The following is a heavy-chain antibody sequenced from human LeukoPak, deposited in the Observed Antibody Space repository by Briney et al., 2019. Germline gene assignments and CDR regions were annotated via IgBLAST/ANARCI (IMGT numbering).Heavy chain of an antibody. CDR1: GYTFTSYD. CDR3: ARIGAHYYDSSGSLTFDH. J-gene: IGHJ4*02. Sequence: ASVKVSCKASGYTFTSYDINWVRQATGQGLEWMGWMNPNSGNTGYAQKIQGRVTMTRNTSISTAYMELSSLRSEDTAVYYCARIGAHYYDSSGSLTFDHWGQGTLVTVSS. CDR2: MNPNSGNT. V-gene: IGHV1-8*01. D-gene: IGHD3-22*01.